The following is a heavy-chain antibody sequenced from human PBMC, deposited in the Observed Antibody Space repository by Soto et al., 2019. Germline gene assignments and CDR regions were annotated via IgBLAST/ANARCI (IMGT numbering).Heavy chain of an antibody. CDR1: GYTFTSCG. Sequence: ASVKVSCKASGYTFTSCGISWVRQAPGQGLEWMGWISAYNGNTNYAQKLQGRVTMTTDTSTSTAYMELRSLRSDDTAVYYCARVAEVATIFSYYYYGMDVWGQGTTVTVSS. CDR3: ARVAEVATIFSYYYYGMDV. J-gene: IGHJ6*02. D-gene: IGHD5-12*01. CDR2: ISAYNGNT. V-gene: IGHV1-18*04.